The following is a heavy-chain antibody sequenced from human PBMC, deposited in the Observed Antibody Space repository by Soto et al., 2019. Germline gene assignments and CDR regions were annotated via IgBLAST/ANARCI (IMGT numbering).Heavy chain of an antibody. Sequence: PGGSLRLSCAASGFTFSSYSMNWVRQAPGKGLEWVSSISSSSSYIYYADSVKGRFTISRDNAKNSLYLQMNSLRAEDTAVYYCARQEGDGYTDFDYWGQGTLVTVSS. J-gene: IGHJ4*02. D-gene: IGHD5-12*01. CDR2: ISSSSSYI. V-gene: IGHV3-21*01. CDR3: ARQEGDGYTDFDY. CDR1: GFTFSSYS.